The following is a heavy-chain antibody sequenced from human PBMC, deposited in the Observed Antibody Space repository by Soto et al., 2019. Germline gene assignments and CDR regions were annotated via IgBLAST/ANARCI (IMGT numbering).Heavy chain of an antibody. J-gene: IGHJ5*02. CDR1: GDSISGGSHS. CDR3: ARVTTTSYDFWSGDKWFDP. Sequence: QLQLQETGSGLVKPSQTLSLTCAVSGDSISGGSHSWSWLRQPPGKGLEWIGFVHHGGSTYNNPSLQSRVTISVDSSKNQFSLKLNSVTAADTAVYYCARVTTTSYDFWSGDKWFDPWGQGALVTVSS. V-gene: IGHV4-30-2*01. CDR2: VHHGGST. D-gene: IGHD3-3*01.